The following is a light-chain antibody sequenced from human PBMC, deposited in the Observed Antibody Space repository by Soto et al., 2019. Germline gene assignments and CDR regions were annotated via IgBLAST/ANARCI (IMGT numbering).Light chain of an antibody. J-gene: IGKJ2*01. Sequence: EIVLTQSPGTLSLSPGERATLSCRASQSVSSSYLAWYQQKPGQAPRLLIYGESSMSTGIPDRFSGSGSGPDFTLTISRLEPEDFAVYYCQQYGSSPHTFGQGTKLEIK. CDR3: QQYGSSPHT. V-gene: IGKV3-20*01. CDR2: GES. CDR1: QSVSSSY.